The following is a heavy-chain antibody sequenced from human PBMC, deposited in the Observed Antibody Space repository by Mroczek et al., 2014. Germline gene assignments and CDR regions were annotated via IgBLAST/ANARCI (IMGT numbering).Heavy chain of an antibody. V-gene: IGHV3-33*01. D-gene: IGHD2-15*01. Sequence: ESGGGVVQPGRSLRLSCAASGFTFSSYGMHWVRQAPGKGLEWVAVIWYDGSNKYYADSVKGRFTISRDNSKNTLYLQMNSLRAEDTAVYYCARGHERGSCSGGSCYVLDYWGQGTLVTVSS. CDR2: IWYDGSNK. CDR3: ARGHERGSCSGGSCYVLDY. J-gene: IGHJ4*02. CDR1: GFTFSSYG.